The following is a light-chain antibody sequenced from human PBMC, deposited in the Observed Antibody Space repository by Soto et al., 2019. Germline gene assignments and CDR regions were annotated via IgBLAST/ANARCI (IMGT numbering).Light chain of an antibody. CDR3: QQYNGYWT. J-gene: IGKJ1*01. CDR1: QSISDS. Sequence: DIQMTQSPSTLSASVGDRVTITCRASQSISDSLAWYQQKPGKAPKLLIYEASSLKIGVPSRFRGSRSGTEYTLTISSLQPDDFATYYCQQYNGYWTFGQGTKVEIK. CDR2: EAS. V-gene: IGKV1-5*03.